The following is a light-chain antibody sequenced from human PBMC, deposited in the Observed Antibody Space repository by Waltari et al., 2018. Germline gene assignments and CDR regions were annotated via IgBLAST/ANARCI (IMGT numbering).Light chain of an antibody. V-gene: IGLV3-1*01. CDR2: QDT. Sequence: SYKLTQPPPASVSPGQTASITCSANTLANPYTFWYQQKPGQSPVPVIYQDTKRPAGIPERFSGSNSGNTATLTISGTQSVDEADYYCQVWDSNTSPVFGGGTKLTVL. CDR3: QVWDSNTSPV. J-gene: IGLJ2*01. CDR1: TLANPY.